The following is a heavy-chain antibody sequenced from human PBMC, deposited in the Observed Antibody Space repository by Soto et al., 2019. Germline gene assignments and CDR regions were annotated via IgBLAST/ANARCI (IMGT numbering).Heavy chain of an antibody. Sequence: ASVKVSCKASGGTFSSYAIRWVRQAPGQGLEWMGGIIPIFGTANYAQKFQGRVTITADESTSTAYMELSSLRSEDTAVYYCARTNYDFWSGSAVGWFDYWGQGTQVTVSS. CDR2: IIPIFGTA. V-gene: IGHV1-69*13. J-gene: IGHJ4*02. CDR3: ARTNYDFWSGSAVGWFDY. D-gene: IGHD3-3*01. CDR1: GGTFSSYA.